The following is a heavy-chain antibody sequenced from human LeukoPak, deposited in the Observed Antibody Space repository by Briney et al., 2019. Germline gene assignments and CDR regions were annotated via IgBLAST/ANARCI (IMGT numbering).Heavy chain of an antibody. CDR3: GRHDYGGNSGDN. V-gene: IGHV3-48*03. J-gene: IGHJ4*02. Sequence: GGSLRLSCAASGFFFSSYEMNWVRQAPGQGLEWVSYIGTSSSSIYYADSVKGRFTISRDNAKNSLYLQMNSLRDEGTAVYYCGRHDYGGNSGDNWGQGTLVTVSS. D-gene: IGHD4-23*01. CDR1: GFFFSSYE. CDR2: IGTSSSSI.